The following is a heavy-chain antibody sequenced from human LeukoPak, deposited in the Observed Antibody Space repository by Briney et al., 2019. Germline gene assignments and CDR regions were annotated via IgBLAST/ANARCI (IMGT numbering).Heavy chain of an antibody. Sequence: SSQTLSLTFNVSGGSISSGTYYWSWIRQPAGKGLEWIGRIYSSGSTDYNPSLKSRVTISVVTSKNQFSLKLSSVTAADTAVYYCARDSVPPTVVTPGGMDVWGQGTTVTVSS. CDR2: IYSSGST. V-gene: IGHV4-61*02. CDR1: GGSISSGTYY. D-gene: IGHD4-23*01. J-gene: IGHJ6*02. CDR3: ARDSVPPTVVTPGGMDV.